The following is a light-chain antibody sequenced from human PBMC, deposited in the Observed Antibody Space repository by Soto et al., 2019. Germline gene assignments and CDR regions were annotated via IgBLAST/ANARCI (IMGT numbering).Light chain of an antibody. CDR3: SSHTSSRSLV. J-gene: IGLJ1*01. V-gene: IGLV2-14*03. Sequence: QSALTQPASVSGSPGQSITISCTGTSSDIGAYNFVSWYQHHPGEVPKLLIYDVTNRPSGVSNRFSASKSGNTASLIISGLQAEDEAEYYCSSHTSSRSLVFGTGTKVTAL. CDR2: DVT. CDR1: SSDIGAYNF.